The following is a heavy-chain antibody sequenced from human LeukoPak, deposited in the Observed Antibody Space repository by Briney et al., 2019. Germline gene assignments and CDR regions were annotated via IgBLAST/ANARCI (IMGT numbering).Heavy chain of an antibody. V-gene: IGHV4-34*01. CDR3: ARVRVPREKRRVLYYDSSGYPDY. J-gene: IGHJ4*02. CDR2: INHSGST. CDR1: GGSFSGYY. D-gene: IGHD3-22*01. Sequence: PSETLSLTCAVYGGSFSGYYWSWIRQPPGKGLEWIGEINHSGSTNYNPSLKSRVTISVDTSKNQFSLKLSSVTAADTAVYYCARVRVPREKRRVLYYDSSGYPDYWGQGNLVTVSS.